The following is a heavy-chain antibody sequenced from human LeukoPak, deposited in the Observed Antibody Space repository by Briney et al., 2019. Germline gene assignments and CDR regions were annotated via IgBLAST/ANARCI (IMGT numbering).Heavy chain of an antibody. CDR3: ARGSTPSYYYDSSGHFDY. J-gene: IGHJ4*02. CDR1: GYTFTSYY. CDR2: INPSGGTT. D-gene: IGHD3-22*01. V-gene: IGHV1-46*01. Sequence: ASVKVSCKASGYTFTSYYMHWVRQAPGQGLEWMGVINPSGGTTNYAQKFQGRVTMTRDTSTSTVYMELSSLRSEDTAVYYCARGSTPSYYYDSSGHFDYWGQGTLVTVPS.